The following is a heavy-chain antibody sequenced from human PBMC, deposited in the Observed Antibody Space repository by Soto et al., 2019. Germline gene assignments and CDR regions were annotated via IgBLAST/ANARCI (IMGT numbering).Heavy chain of an antibody. CDR2: IIPIFGTA. V-gene: IGHV1-69*13. J-gene: IGHJ6*02. CDR1: GGTFSSYA. D-gene: IGHD2-2*01. CDR3: AREGSGVLVPAPYYYYYGMDV. Sequence: SVKVSCKASGGTFSSYAISWVRQAPGQGLEWMGGIIPIFGTANYAQKFQGRVTITADESTSTAYMELSSLRSEDTAVYYCAREGSGVLVPAPYYYYYGMDVWGQGTTVTVSS.